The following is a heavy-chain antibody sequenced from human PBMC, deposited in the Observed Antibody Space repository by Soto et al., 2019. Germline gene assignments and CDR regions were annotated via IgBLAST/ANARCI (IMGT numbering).Heavy chain of an antibody. D-gene: IGHD3-9*01. CDR1: GGSIISYY. V-gene: IGHV4-59*08. Sequence: SETLSLTCTVSGGSIISYYWSWIRQTTGKGLEWIGYIYYSGSTNYNPSLKSRVTISVDTSKNQFSLKLSSVTAADTAVYYCARHPWGDILTGYYKGAFDIWGQVTMVTVSS. J-gene: IGHJ3*02. CDR2: IYYSGST. CDR3: ARHPWGDILTGYYKGAFDI.